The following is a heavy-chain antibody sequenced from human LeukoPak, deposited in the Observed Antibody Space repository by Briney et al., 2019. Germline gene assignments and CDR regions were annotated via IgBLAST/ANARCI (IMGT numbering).Heavy chain of an antibody. J-gene: IGHJ5*02. V-gene: IGHV4-61*02. CDR2: LYTTGST. D-gene: IGHD2-2*01. CDR1: GGSISSGSYF. CDR3: ARLQRYCSSTSCPNWFDP. Sequence: PSQTLSLTCTVSGGSISSGSYFWSWIRQPAGKGLEWIGRLYTTGSTNYNPSLKSRVTISVDKSKNQFSLKLSSVTAADTAVYYCARLQRYCSSTSCPNWFDPWGQGTLVTVSS.